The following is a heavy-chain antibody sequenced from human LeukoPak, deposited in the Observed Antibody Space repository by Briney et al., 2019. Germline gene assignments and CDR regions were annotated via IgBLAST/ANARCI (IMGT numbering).Heavy chain of an antibody. CDR1: GGSISSYY. J-gene: IGHJ4*02. D-gene: IGHD3-22*01. Sequence: SETLSLTCTVSGGSISSYYWSWIRQPPGKGLEWIGYIYYSGSTNYNPSLKSRVTISVDTSKNQFSLKLSSVTAADTAVYYCARDQYYYDSSGYYRFDYWGQGTLVTVSS. V-gene: IGHV4-59*12. CDR3: ARDQYYYDSSGYYRFDY. CDR2: IYYSGST.